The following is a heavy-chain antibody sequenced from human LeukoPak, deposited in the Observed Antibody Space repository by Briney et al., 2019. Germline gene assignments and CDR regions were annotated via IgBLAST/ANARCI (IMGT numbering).Heavy chain of an antibody. Sequence: GESLKISCKASGHSFTSYWIGWVRQMPGKGLEWMGIIDPSDSDTRYTPSFQGQVTISADKSLTTAYLQWNSLKASDTAMYYCARQTAMGRSGDYWGQGTLVIVSS. J-gene: IGHJ4*02. CDR1: GHSFTSYW. V-gene: IGHV5-51*01. CDR3: ARQTAMGRSGDY. D-gene: IGHD5-18*01. CDR2: IDPSDSDT.